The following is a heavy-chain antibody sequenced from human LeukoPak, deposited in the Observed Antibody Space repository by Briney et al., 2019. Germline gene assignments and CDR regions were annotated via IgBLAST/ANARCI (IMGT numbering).Heavy chain of an antibody. Sequence: ASVKVSCKASGGTFSSYAISWVRQAPGQGLEWMGGIIPIFGTANYEQKFQGRVTITTDESTSTAYMELSSLRSEDTAVYYCARVPPDCSSTSCYSYWGQGTLVTVSS. D-gene: IGHD2-2*02. J-gene: IGHJ4*02. CDR3: ARVPPDCSSTSCYSY. CDR1: GGTFSSYA. V-gene: IGHV1-69*05. CDR2: IIPIFGTA.